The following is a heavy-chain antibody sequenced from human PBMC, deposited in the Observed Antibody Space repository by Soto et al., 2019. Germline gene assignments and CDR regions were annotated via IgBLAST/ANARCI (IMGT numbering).Heavy chain of an antibody. Sequence: GGSLRLSCAASGFTFSSYSMIWVSQAPGKGLEWVSSISSSSSYIYYADSVKGRFTISRDNAKNSLYLQMNSLRAEDTAVYYCARDPGVRGGGWFDPWGQGTLVTVSS. D-gene: IGHD3-10*01. CDR2: ISSSSSYI. J-gene: IGHJ5*02. V-gene: IGHV3-21*01. CDR1: GFTFSSYS. CDR3: ARDPGVRGGGWFDP.